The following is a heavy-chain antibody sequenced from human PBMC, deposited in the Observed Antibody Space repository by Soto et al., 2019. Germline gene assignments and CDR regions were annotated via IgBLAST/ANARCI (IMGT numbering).Heavy chain of an antibody. CDR2: IYYSGST. D-gene: IGHD3-10*01. V-gene: IGHV4-39*01. CDR1: GGSISSSNYY. J-gene: IGHJ6*02. CDR3: ARHINFGSGTYYNPYYYYYGMDV. Sequence: SETLSLTCTVSGGSISSSNYYWGWIRQPPGKGLEWIGSIYYSGSTYYNPSLKSRVTISVDTSKNQFSLKLTSVTAAETAVYYCARHINFGSGTYYNPYYYYYGMDVWGQGTTVTVSS.